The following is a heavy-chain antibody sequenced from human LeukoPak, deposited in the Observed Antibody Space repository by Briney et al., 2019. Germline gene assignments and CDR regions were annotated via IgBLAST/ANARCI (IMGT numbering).Heavy chain of an antibody. V-gene: IGHV3-48*03. D-gene: IGHD5-18*01. J-gene: IGHJ4*02. Sequence: GGSLRLSCAAAGFTCSSYQMNWVRQAPWKGLQWVSYISSSGSTIYYADSVKGRFTISRDNAKNSLYLQMSSLRAEDTAVYYCTRITTAMDVDYWGQGTLVTVSS. CDR2: ISSSGSTI. CDR3: TRITTAMDVDY. CDR1: GFTCSSYQ.